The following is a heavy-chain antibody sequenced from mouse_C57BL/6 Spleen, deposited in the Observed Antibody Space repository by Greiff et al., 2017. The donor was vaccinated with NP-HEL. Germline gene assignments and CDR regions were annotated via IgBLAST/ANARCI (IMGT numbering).Heavy chain of an antibody. CDR1: GFTFSSYA. CDR3: TRDYYSNYGFDY. CDR2: ISSGGDYI. J-gene: IGHJ2*01. Sequence: EVQGVESGEGLVKPGGSLKLSCAASGFTFSSYAMSWVRQTPEKRLEWVAYISSGGDYIYYADTVKGRFTISRDNARNTLYLQMSSLKSEDTAMYYCTRDYYSNYGFDYWGQGTTLTVSS. D-gene: IGHD2-5*01. V-gene: IGHV5-9-1*02.